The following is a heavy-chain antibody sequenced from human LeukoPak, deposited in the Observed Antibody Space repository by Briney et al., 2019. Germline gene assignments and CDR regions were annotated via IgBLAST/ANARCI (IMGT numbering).Heavy chain of an antibody. J-gene: IGHJ4*02. CDR2: ISSSGSTI. D-gene: IGHD3-3*01. CDR3: ARAGRDFWSGTFDY. V-gene: IGHV3-11*04. CDR1: GFTFSDYY. Sequence: NTGGSLRLSCAASGFTFSDYYMSWIRQAPGKGLEWVSYISSSGSTIYYADSVKGRFTISRDNAKNSLYLQMNSLRAEDTAVYYCARAGRDFWSGTFDYWGQGTLVTVSS.